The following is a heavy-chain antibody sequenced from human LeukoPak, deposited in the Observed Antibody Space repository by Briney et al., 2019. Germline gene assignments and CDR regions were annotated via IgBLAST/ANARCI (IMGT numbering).Heavy chain of an antibody. Sequence: SETLSLTCTVSGGSISSYYWSWIRQPPGKGLEWIGYIYYSGSTNYNPSLKSRVTISVDTFKNQFSLKLSSVTAADTAVYYCARAASYDYVWGSYRYMGYFDYWGQGTLVTVSS. D-gene: IGHD3-16*02. CDR2: IYYSGST. CDR3: ARAASYDYVWGSYRYMGYFDY. V-gene: IGHV4-59*01. CDR1: GGSISSYY. J-gene: IGHJ4*02.